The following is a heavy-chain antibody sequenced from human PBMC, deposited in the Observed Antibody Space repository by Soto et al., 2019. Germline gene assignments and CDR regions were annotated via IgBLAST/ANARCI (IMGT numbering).Heavy chain of an antibody. CDR2: ISSSSSYI. V-gene: IGHV3-21*01. CDR1: GFTFSSYS. Sequence: EVQLVESGGGLVKPGGSLRLSCAASGFTFSSYSMNWVRQAPGKGLEWVSSISSSSSYIYYADSVQGRFTISRDNAKNSLYLQMNSLRAEDTAVYYCAREGIAVAGYYFDYWGQGTLVTVSS. J-gene: IGHJ4*02. D-gene: IGHD6-19*01. CDR3: AREGIAVAGYYFDY.